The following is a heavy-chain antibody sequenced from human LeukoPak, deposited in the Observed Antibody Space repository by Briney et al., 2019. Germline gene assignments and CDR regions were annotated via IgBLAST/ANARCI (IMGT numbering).Heavy chain of an antibody. J-gene: IGHJ4*02. CDR1: GFTFSDHF. V-gene: IGHV3-72*01. CDR2: IRNKANSYST. Sequence: PGGSLRLSCAASGFTFSDHFMDWVRQAPGKGLEWVGRIRNKANSYSTQYAASVRGRFTISRDDSKNSLYLQMNNLKTEDTAVYYCASLSRQRASGSSSSGQPFDFWGQGTLVTASS. CDR3: ASLSRQRASGSSSSGQPFDF. D-gene: IGHD3-10*01.